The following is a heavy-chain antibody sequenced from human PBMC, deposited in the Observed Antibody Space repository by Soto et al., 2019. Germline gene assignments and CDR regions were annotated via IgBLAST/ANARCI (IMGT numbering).Heavy chain of an antibody. CDR1: GDSVSSNSAA. J-gene: IGHJ3*02. Sequence: SQTLSLTCAISGDSVSSNSAALNWIRQSPSRGLEWLGRTYYRSKWYNDYAVSVKSRITINPDTSKNQFSLQLNSVTPEDTAVYYCARVLKYCSSTSCHDAFDIWGQGTMVTVSS. D-gene: IGHD2-2*01. CDR3: ARVLKYCSSTSCHDAFDI. V-gene: IGHV6-1*01. CDR2: TYYRSKWYN.